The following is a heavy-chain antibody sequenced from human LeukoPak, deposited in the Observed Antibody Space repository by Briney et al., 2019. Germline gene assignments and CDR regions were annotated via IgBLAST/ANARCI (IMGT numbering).Heavy chain of an antibody. CDR1: GFTFSSYG. Sequence: PGGSLRLSCAASGFTFSSYGMHWVRQAPGKGLEWVAVISYDGSNKYYADSVKGRFTISRDNSKNTLYLQMNSLRAEDTAVYYCAKSFYDSSGYFDYWGLGTLVTVSS. D-gene: IGHD3-22*01. V-gene: IGHV3-30*18. J-gene: IGHJ4*02. CDR2: ISYDGSNK. CDR3: AKSFYDSSGYFDY.